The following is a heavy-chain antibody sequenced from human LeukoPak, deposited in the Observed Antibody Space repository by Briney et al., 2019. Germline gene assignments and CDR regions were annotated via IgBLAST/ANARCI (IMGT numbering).Heavy chain of an antibody. CDR2: INHRGVA. CDR3: VRGNVDSHILTGSFYYFDY. Sequence: PSETLSLTCAVYGGSFSGYYWTWIRQSPGKGLQWIGEINHRGVANYNPSLKSRVTISVDTSKDQFSLRLSSVSAADTAVYYCVRGNVDSHILTGSFYYFDYWGQGTLVAVSS. CDR1: GGSFSGYY. D-gene: IGHD3-9*01. J-gene: IGHJ4*02. V-gene: IGHV4-34*01.